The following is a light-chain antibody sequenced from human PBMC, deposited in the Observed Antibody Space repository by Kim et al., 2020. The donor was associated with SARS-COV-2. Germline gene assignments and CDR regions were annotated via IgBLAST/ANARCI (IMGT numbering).Light chain of an antibody. J-gene: IGLJ2*01. CDR3: QAWDSSTVV. CDR2: QDS. CDR1: KLGDKY. V-gene: IGLV3-1*01. Sequence: VSPGQTASITCSGDKLGDKYACWYQKKPGQSPVLVLYQDSKRPSGIPERFSGSNSGKTATLNISGTQAMDEADYYCQAWDSSTVVFGGGTQLTVL.